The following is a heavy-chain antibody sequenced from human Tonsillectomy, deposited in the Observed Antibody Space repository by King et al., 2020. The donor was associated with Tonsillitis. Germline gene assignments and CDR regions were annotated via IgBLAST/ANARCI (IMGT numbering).Heavy chain of an antibody. Sequence: VQLVESGAEVKKPGSSVRVSCKASRGTFSSYTISWVRQAPGQGLEWMGRIIPVLDIANYAQNFQGRLTITADKSTSTSYMELSSLRSEDTALYYCARDAPGTNGHSFFDYWGQGTLVTVSS. V-gene: IGHV1-69*09. J-gene: IGHJ4*02. D-gene: IGHD2-8*01. CDR2: IIPVLDIA. CDR3: ARDAPGTNGHSFFDY. CDR1: RGTFSSYT.